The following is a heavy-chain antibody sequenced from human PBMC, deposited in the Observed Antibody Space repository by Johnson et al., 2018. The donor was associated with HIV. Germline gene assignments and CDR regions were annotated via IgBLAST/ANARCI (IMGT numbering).Heavy chain of an antibody. D-gene: IGHD1/OR15-1a*01. J-gene: IGHJ3*02. CDR3: ARGGLGFQNIHDPLDI. Sequence: VQLVESGGGLVRPGGSLRLSCAASGFTVSSNYMSWVRQAPGKGLEWVADIYQNGVRTTYADSVKGRFTISRDNAKNSLYLQMNSLRAEDTALYYCARGGLGFQNIHDPLDIWGQGTMVTVSS. V-gene: IGHV3-20*04. CDR2: IYQNGVRT. CDR1: GFTVSSNY.